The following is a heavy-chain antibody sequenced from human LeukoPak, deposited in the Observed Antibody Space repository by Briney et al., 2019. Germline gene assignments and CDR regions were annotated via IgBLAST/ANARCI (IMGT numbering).Heavy chain of an antibody. V-gene: IGHV4-34*01. CDR3: ARGEAARDFDY. J-gene: IGHJ4*02. CDR2: INHSGST. D-gene: IGHD6-13*01. CDR1: GGSFSGYY. Sequence: SETLSLTCAVYGGSFSGYYWSWIRQPPGKGLEWIGEINHSGSTNYNPSLKSRVTISVDTSKNQFSPKLSSVTAADTAVYYCARGEAARDFDYWGQGTLVTVSS.